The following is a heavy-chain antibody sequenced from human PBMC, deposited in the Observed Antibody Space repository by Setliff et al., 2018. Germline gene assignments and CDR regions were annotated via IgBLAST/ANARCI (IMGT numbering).Heavy chain of an antibody. Sequence: GGSLRLSCTASGFTFGDYAMSWVRQAPGKGLEWVGFIRSKAYGGTTEYAASVKGRFTISRDDSKSIAYLQMNSLKTEDTALYYCASSSGGNYEAYFDYWGQGTLVTVSS. CDR1: GFTFGDYA. CDR2: IRSKAYGGTT. CDR3: ASSSGGNYEAYFDY. V-gene: IGHV3-49*04. D-gene: IGHD2-15*01. J-gene: IGHJ4*02.